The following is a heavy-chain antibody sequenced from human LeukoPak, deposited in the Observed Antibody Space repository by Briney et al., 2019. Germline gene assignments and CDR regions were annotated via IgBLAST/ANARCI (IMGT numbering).Heavy chain of an antibody. V-gene: IGHV4-59*02. CDR3: ASNGGSGSYYLDY. Sequence: SETLSLTCTVSGGSVNNYYWNWIRQSPGKGLEWIGYISSSGTTNYNPSLKSRVTMSVDTSKNQFSLKLSSVTAADTAVYYCASNGGSGSYYLDYWGQGTLVTVSS. CDR2: ISSSGTT. CDR1: GGSVNNYY. D-gene: IGHD3-10*01. J-gene: IGHJ4*02.